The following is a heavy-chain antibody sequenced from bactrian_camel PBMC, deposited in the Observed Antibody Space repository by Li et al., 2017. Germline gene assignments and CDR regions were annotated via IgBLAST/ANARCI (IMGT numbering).Heavy chain of an antibody. CDR1: GYTYNRNC. J-gene: IGHJ6*01. V-gene: IGHV3S1*01. CDR2: IATGSGNT. D-gene: IGHD7*01. Sequence: HVQLVESGGGSVQAGGSLRLSCAASGYTYNRNCMAWFRQAPGKEREGVARIATGSGNTYYAGAVKGRFTISRDNAKNTLYLQMNSLNTEDTAMYYCAAAAGLFGGTCLDVRSVDYWGQGTQVTVSS. CDR3: AAAAGLFGGTCLDVRSVDY.